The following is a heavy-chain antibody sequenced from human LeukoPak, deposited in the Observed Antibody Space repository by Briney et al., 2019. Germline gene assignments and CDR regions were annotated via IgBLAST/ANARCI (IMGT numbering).Heavy chain of an antibody. D-gene: IGHD3-16*02. J-gene: IGHJ4*02. CDR3: AKGDYDYVWGSYRRPHFDY. V-gene: IGHV3-23*01. Sequence: GGSLRLSCAASGFTFSSYAMSWVRQAPGKGLEWVSAISGSGGSTYYADSVKGRFTISRDNSKSTLYLQMNSLRAEDTAVYYCAKGDYDYVWGSYRRPHFDYWGQGTLVTVSS. CDR1: GFTFSSYA. CDR2: ISGSGGST.